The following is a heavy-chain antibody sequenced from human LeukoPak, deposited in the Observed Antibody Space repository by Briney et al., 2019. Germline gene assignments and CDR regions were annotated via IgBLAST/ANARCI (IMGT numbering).Heavy chain of an antibody. V-gene: IGHV1-2*02. CDR1: GYIFNDYY. CDR3: VRDRNYYDSKYYHYYVMDV. Sequence: ASVKVSCKASGYIFNDYYIHWVRQAPGQGLEWMGWMNPNGGGTSYEHKFQGRVTMSRDTSINTAYLELNSLRSDDTAVYYCVRDRNYYDSKYYHYYVMDVWGTGTAVTVSS. CDR2: MNPNGGGT. J-gene: IGHJ6*04. D-gene: IGHD3-22*01.